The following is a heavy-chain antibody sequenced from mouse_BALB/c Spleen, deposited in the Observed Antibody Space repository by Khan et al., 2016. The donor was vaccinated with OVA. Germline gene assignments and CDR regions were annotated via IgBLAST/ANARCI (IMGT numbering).Heavy chain of an antibody. D-gene: IGHD2-1*01. J-gene: IGHJ1*01. CDR2: INSDGSAI. CDR3: MRYGNYWYFDV. V-gene: IGHV11-2*02. CDR1: GFTFSGFW. Sequence: DVQLLETGGGLVQPGGSRGLSCEGSGFTFSGFWMSWVRQTPGKTLEWIGDINSDGSAINYEPSIKDRFTIFRDNDKSTLYLQMSNVRPEDTATYFCMRYGNYWYFDVWGAGTTVTVSS.